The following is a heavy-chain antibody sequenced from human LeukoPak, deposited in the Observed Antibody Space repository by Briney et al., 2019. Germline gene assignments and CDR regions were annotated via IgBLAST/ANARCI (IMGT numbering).Heavy chain of an antibody. CDR1: GYTFTSYY. CDR3: ARARGYYDSSGYCFDY. V-gene: IGHV1-46*01. Sequence: GASVKVSCKASGYTFTSYYMHWVRQAPGQGLEWRGIINPSGGSTSYAQKLQGRVTMTTDTSTSTAYMELRSLRSDDTAVYYCARARGYYDSSGYCFDYWGQGTLVTVSS. D-gene: IGHD3-22*01. CDR2: INPSGGST. J-gene: IGHJ4*02.